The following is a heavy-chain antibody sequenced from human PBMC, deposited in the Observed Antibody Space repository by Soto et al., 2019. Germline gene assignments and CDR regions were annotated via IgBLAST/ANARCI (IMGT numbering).Heavy chain of an antibody. CDR3: AKDLSSSFDAFDF. V-gene: IGHV3-33*06. Sequence: GWSLRLSCAASGFTFSRYGMHWVRQAPGKGLEWVAVTWYDGSDKYYADSVKGRFTISRDNSKKTLDLQMSSLRAEDTAVYYCAKDLSSSFDAFDFWGQGTMVTVSS. D-gene: IGHD6-13*01. J-gene: IGHJ3*01. CDR1: GFTFSRYG. CDR2: TWYDGSDK.